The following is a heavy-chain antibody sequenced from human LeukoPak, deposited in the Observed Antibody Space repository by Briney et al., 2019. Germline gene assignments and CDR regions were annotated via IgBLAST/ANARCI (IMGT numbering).Heavy chain of an antibody. V-gene: IGHV4-34*01. CDR1: GGSFSGYY. CDR3: ARLFRRRAATTYWYFDL. CDR2: INHSGST. Sequence: SETLSLTCAVYGGSFSGYYWSWIRQPPGKGLEWIGEINHSGSTNYNPSLKSRVTISVDTSKNQFSLKLSSVTAADTAVYYCARLFRRRAATTYWYFDLWSRGTLVTVSS. J-gene: IGHJ2*01. D-gene: IGHD1-1*01.